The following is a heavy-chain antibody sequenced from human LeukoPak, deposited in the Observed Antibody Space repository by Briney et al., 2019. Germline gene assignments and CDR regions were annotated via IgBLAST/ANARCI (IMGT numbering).Heavy chain of an antibody. CDR2: IYSGGTT. CDR1: GFTVSSNY. D-gene: IGHD2-21*01. J-gene: IGHJ3*02. CDR3: ARERHIVVVIADAFDI. Sequence: GGSLRLSCAASGFTVSSNYMSWVRQAPGKGLEWVSVIYSGGTTYYADSVKGRFTISRDNSKKTLYLQMNSLRPEDTAVYYCARERHIVVVIADAFDIWGQGTLVTVSS. V-gene: IGHV3-66*02.